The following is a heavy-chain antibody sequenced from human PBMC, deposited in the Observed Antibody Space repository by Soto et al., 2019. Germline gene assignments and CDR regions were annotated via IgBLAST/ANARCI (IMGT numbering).Heavy chain of an antibody. CDR1: GFTFSNYG. J-gene: IGHJ5*02. CDR3: ARGSIVVISRDWLDP. Sequence: QVQLVESGGGVVQPGRSLRLSCTASGFTFSNYGMHWVRQAPGKGLEWVAVISGGGSNKDYADSVRGRFTISRDNSKNTLYLQMNSLTAQDTAMYYCARGSIVVISRDWLDPWGQGTLVTVSS. D-gene: IGHD3-22*01. CDR2: ISGGGSNK. V-gene: IGHV3-30*03.